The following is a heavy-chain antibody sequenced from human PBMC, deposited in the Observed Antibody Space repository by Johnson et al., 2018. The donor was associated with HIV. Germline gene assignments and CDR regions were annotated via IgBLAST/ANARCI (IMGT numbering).Heavy chain of an antibody. V-gene: IGHV3-20*04. CDR2: INWNGGST. Sequence: VQLVESGGGVVRPGGSLRLSCAASGFSFEDHDMSWVRQVPGKGLEWVSGINWNGGSTGYADSVKGRFSISRDTAKKSLYLRMNSRRGEDTALYYCVTRGFYCSDGVCHGVFDFWGQGTVVSVSS. CDR3: VTRGFYCSDGVCHGVFDF. D-gene: IGHD2-8*01. J-gene: IGHJ3*01. CDR1: GFSFEDHD.